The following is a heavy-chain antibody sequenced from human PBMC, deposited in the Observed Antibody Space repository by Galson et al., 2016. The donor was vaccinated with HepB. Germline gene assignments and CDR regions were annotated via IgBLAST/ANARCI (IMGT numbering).Heavy chain of an antibody. CDR2: IMSLFGTT. D-gene: IGHD1-26*01. Sequence: SVKVSCKVSGGTFSNYVMNWVRQAPGQGLEWMGGIMSLFGTTNYAQKFQGRVTVTAVESTSTAFMELRNLKSEDTAAYFCARQGSTSGRNSFDIWGQGTMVTVSS. V-gene: IGHV1-69*13. CDR3: ARQGSTSGRNSFDI. CDR1: GGTFSNYV. J-gene: IGHJ3*02.